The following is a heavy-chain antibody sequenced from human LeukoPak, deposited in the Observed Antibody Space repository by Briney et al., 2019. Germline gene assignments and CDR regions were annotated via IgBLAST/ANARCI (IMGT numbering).Heavy chain of an antibody. V-gene: IGHV3-23*01. CDR2: ISGSGGST. D-gene: IGHD3-3*01. Sequence: GGSLRLSCAASGFTFSSYAMSWVRQAPGKGLERVSAISGSGGSTYYADSVKGRFTISRDNSKNTLYLQMNSLRAEDTAVYYCAKDHDFWSGYSLDNWFDPWGQGTLVTVSS. CDR3: AKDHDFWSGYSLDNWFDP. CDR1: GFTFSSYA. J-gene: IGHJ5*02.